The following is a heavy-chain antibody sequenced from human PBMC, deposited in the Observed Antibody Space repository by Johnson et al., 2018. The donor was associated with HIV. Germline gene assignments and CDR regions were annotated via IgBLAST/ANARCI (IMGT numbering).Heavy chain of an antibody. Sequence: QMQLVESGGGLVHPGGSLRLSCAASGFTFSSYAVHWVRQAPGKGLEWVAVISYDGSNKYYADYVKGRVTIARDNSKNTLHLQLNSLSAEDTAVYYCARRGGRWLARAAGAFDIWGQGTMVTVSS. D-gene: IGHD6-19*01. CDR2: ISYDGSNK. CDR3: ARRGGRWLARAAGAFDI. V-gene: IGHV3-30-3*01. J-gene: IGHJ3*02. CDR1: GFTFSSYA.